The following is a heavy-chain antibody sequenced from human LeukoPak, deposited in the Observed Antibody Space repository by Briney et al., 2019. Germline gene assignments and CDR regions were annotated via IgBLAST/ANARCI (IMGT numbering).Heavy chain of an antibody. CDR1: GGSVSSNRYY. CDR3: ARGNLGVQFGESEYYFDY. Sequence: PSETLSLTCTVSGGSVSSNRYYWGWIRQPPGKGLEWIGSIYYSGSTYYNPSLKSRVTISVDTSKNQFSLKLSSVTAADTAVYYCARGNLGVQFGESEYYFDYWGQGTLVTVSS. J-gene: IGHJ4*02. V-gene: IGHV4-39*07. CDR2: IYYSGST. D-gene: IGHD3-10*01.